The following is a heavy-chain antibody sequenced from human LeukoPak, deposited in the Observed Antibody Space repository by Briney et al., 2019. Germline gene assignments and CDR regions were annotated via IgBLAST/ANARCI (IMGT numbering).Heavy chain of an antibody. CDR2: IYYSRSK. CDR1: GGSLRSYF. D-gene: IGHD5-18*01. J-gene: IGHJ5*02. V-gene: IGHV4-59*12. Sequence: PSDTLSLTCTVSGGSLRSYFWNWFRQPPGKGLEWFGNIYYSRSKHYTLSLKSRVTMSVDTSKNQVSLRLRSVTAAHTAVYYCARADTQLPDHWGQGALVLVPS. CDR3: ARADTQLPDH.